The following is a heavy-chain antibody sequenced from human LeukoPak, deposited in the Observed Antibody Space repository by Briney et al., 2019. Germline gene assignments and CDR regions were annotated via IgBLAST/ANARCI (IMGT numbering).Heavy chain of an antibody. V-gene: IGHV1-18*01. CDR3: ARAGNYDILTGYHQDYYGMDV. D-gene: IGHD3-9*01. CDR1: GYTFTSYG. Sequence: ASVNVSCKASGYTFTSYGISWVRQAPGQGLEWMGWISAYNGNTNYAQKLQGRVTMTTDTSTSTAYMELRSLRSDDTAVYYCARAGNYDILTGYHQDYYGMDVWGQGTTVTVSS. CDR2: ISAYNGNT. J-gene: IGHJ6*02.